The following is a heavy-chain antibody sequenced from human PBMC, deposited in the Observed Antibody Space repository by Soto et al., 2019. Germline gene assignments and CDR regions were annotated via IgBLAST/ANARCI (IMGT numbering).Heavy chain of an antibody. CDR2: ISSNVVTT. Sequence: PGGSLRLSCAASGFTFSNYAMSWVRQAPGKGLEWVSGISSNVVTTYYADSVKGRFTISRDNSKSTLSRQLNNLRAEDTGVYYCAIFSSGYLRYYFDYWGQGNMVTVSS. J-gene: IGHJ4*02. CDR3: AIFSSGYLRYYFDY. CDR1: GFTFSNYA. D-gene: IGHD2-15*01. V-gene: IGHV3-23*01.